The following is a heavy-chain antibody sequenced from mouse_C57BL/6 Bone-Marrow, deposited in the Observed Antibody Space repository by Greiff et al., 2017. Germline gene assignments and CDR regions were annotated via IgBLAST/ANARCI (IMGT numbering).Heavy chain of an antibody. V-gene: IGHV3-6*01. D-gene: IGHD1-1*02. CDR1: GYSITSGYY. CDR3: ARCLDYGLTDYAMDY. J-gene: IGHJ4*01. CDR2: ISYDGSN. Sequence: EVKLVESGPGIVKPSQSLSLTCSVTGYSITSGYYWNWIRQFPGNKLEWMGYISYDGSNNYNPSLKNRISITRDTSKNQFFLKLNSVTTEDTATYYGARCLDYGLTDYAMDYWGQGTSVTVSS.